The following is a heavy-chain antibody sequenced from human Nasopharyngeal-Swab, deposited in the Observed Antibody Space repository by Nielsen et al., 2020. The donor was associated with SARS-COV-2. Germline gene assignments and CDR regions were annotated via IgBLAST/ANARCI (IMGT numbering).Heavy chain of an antibody. J-gene: IGHJ6*03. V-gene: IGHV4-34*01. CDR1: GWSLSGNY. CDR3: ARGGGLDDILTGYYYYNYYMDV. Sequence: GSLRLSCAAYGWSLSGNYWSWIRQPPGKGLEWIGEIHHSGSTNYNPSLKSRVTISVDTSKNKLSLQLSSVTAADTAVYYCARGGGLDDILTGYYYYNYYMDVWGKGTTVTVSS. D-gene: IGHD3-9*01. CDR2: IHHSGST.